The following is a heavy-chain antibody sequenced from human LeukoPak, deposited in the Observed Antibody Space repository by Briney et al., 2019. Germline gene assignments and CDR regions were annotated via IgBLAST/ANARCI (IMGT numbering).Heavy chain of an antibody. D-gene: IGHD6-19*01. CDR3: ARWRGYSSGWSGPFDH. V-gene: IGHV1-2*02. CDR2: IDHNNGGT. J-gene: IGHJ4*02. CDR1: GYTFTGYF. Sequence: ASVKVSCKASGYTFTGYFMHWVRQAPGQGLEWMGWIDHNNGGTNYAQKFQGRVTMTSDTSISTGYMELSRLTYDDTAFYYCARWRGYSSGWSGPFDHWGQGTLLTASS.